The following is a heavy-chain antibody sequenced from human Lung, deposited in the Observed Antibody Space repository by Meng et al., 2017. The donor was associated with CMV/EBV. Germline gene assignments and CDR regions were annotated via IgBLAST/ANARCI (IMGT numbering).Heavy chain of an antibody. CDR1: GYTFTSYA. CDR2: SNAGNGNT. Sequence: ASXXVSXKASGYTFTSYAMHWVRQAPGQRLEWMGWSNAGNGNTKYSQEFQGRVTITRDTSASTAYMELSSLRSEDMAVYYCARDRGYSYGYLDYWGQGTLVTVSS. CDR3: ARDRGYSYGYLDY. J-gene: IGHJ4*02. D-gene: IGHD5-18*01. V-gene: IGHV1-3*02.